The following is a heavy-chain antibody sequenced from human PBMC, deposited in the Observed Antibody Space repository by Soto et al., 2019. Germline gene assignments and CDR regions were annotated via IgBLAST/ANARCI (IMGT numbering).Heavy chain of an antibody. CDR2: INHSGST. CDR1: GGSFSGYY. D-gene: IGHD6-19*01. Sequence: SETLSLTCAVYGGSFSGYYWSWIRQPPGKGLEWIGEINHSGSTNYNPSLKSRVTISVDTSKNQFSLKLSSVTAADTAVYYCARGQSSGWPTIPYVFDYWGQGTLVTVSS. CDR3: ARGQSSGWPTIPYVFDY. V-gene: IGHV4-34*01. J-gene: IGHJ4*02.